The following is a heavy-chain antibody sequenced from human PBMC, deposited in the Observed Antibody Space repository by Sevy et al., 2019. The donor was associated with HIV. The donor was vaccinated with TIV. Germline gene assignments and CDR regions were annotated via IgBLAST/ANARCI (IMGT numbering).Heavy chain of an antibody. D-gene: IGHD5-18*01. CDR3: VGRRYSYTYSWSYHFDY. CDR1: GLTFSDYY. CDR2: ISSSCTTL. J-gene: IGHJ4*02. Sequence: GGSLRLSCAASGLTFSDYYMSWIRQAPGKGLEWLSYISSSCTTLYSADSVKGRFAISRDNAKNSLYLQMNSLRAEDTAVYFCVGRRYSYTYSWSYHFDYWGQGALVTVSS. V-gene: IGHV3-11*01.